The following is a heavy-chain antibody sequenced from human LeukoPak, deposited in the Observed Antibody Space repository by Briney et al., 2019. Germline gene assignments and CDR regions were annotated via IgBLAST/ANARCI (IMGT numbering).Heavy chain of an antibody. Sequence: GGSLRLSCAASGFSFSSYAMSWVRQAPGKGLEFVSAIGGSGDSTYYADSVKGRFTISRDNSKSTLYLQMNSQRVEDTALYYCAKGLFSSGWYFGSWGQGTLVTVSS. CDR3: AKGLFSSGWYFGS. D-gene: IGHD6-19*01. J-gene: IGHJ5*02. CDR1: GFSFSSYA. CDR2: IGGSGDST. V-gene: IGHV3-23*01.